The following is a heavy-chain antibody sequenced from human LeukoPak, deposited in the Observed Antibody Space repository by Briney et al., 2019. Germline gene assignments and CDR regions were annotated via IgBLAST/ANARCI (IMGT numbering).Heavy chain of an antibody. CDR3: ARERIAARPALRGWFDP. Sequence: PSQTLSLTCTVSGGSISSGGYYWSWIRQPPGKGLEWIGYIYHSGSTYYNPSLKSRVTISVDRSKNQFSLKLSSVTAADTAVYYCARERIAARPALRGWFDPWGQGTLVTVSS. CDR1: GGSISSGGYY. V-gene: IGHV4-30-2*01. D-gene: IGHD6-6*01. CDR2: IYHSGST. J-gene: IGHJ5*02.